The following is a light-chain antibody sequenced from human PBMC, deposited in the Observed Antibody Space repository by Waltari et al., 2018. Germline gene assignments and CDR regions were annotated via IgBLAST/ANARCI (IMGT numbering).Light chain of an antibody. Sequence: EIVLTQSPGTLSLSTGERATLSCRASQSVSRYLAWYQQKPGQAPRLLLYGASSRATGIPDRFSGSGSGTDFSLTISRLEPEDFAVYYCQNHERLPAMFGQGTKVEIK. CDR2: GAS. CDR3: QNHERLPAM. V-gene: IGKV3-20*01. CDR1: QSVSRY. J-gene: IGKJ1*01.